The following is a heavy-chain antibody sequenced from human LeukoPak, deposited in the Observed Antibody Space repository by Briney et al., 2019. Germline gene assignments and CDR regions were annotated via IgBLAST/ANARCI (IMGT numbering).Heavy chain of an antibody. J-gene: IGHJ4*02. CDR2: LIPIFGTA. V-gene: IGHV1-69*01. CDR3: ARISGSYFAY. D-gene: IGHD1-26*01. Sequence: WVKVSCKASGGTFSSYDISWVRHSPGQGLEWMGGLIPIFGTANYAQNFQSRVTLTADESTSTADMELSSLRSEDRAVYYCARISGSYFAYWGQGTLVTVSS. CDR1: GGTFSSYD.